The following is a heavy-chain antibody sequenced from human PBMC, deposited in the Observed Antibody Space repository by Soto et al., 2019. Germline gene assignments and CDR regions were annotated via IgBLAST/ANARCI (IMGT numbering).Heavy chain of an antibody. Sequence: QVQLGQSGVEVREPGASVKVSCKAVRYIFTNYGVSWVRQAPGQGLEWMGWITTDNGNTEYAQKFQGRVTMTTDASTSTAYMELGSLRSDDTAIYYCARALTGYGMDVWGQGTTVTVSS. J-gene: IGHJ6*02. CDR3: ARALTGYGMDV. CDR1: RYIFTNYG. V-gene: IGHV1-18*01. CDR2: ITTDNGNT.